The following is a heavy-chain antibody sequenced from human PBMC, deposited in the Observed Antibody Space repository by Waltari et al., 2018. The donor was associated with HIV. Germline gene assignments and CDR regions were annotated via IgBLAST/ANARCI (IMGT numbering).Heavy chain of an antibody. CDR3: ARGAIVEDVTDFFDY. V-gene: IGHV5-51*01. J-gene: IGHJ4*02. CDR1: ESRFTNSW. D-gene: IGHD1-26*01. Sequence: EVQLVQSGAEVRKPGESLKISCKGSESRFTNSWIGLVRHLPGKGLEWMGVIYPDDSDTRYSPSFQGQVTISADKSISTAYLQWSSLKASDTAMYYCARGAIVEDVTDFFDYWGQGTLVTVSS. CDR2: IYPDDSDT.